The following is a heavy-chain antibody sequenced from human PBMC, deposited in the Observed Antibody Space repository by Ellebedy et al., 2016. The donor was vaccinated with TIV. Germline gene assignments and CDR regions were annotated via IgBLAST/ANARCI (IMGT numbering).Heavy chain of an antibody. Sequence: GESLKISCHGVDYNFGTYWIGWARQKPGKGLEWMGLIYAGDSETRYNPSFEGQVTMSIDFHITTAFLEWDSLKPSDTAMYFCARRRSSKEDFDPWGQGTLVTVSA. D-gene: IGHD2-2*01. J-gene: IGHJ5*02. CDR3: ARRRSSKEDFDP. V-gene: IGHV5-51*04. CDR2: IYAGDSET. CDR1: DYNFGTYW.